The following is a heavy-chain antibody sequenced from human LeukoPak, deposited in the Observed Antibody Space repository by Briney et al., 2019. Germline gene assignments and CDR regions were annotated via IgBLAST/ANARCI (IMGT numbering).Heavy chain of an antibody. J-gene: IGHJ4*02. CDR1: GGSFSGYY. D-gene: IGHD6-19*01. CDR3: ARQAEQWLVPYYFDY. CDR2: IYYTETI. V-gene: IGHV4-34*01. Sequence: SETLSLTCAIYGGSFSGYYWSWIRQPPGKGLEWIGSIYYTETIYYTPSLKSRVTISVDTSKNQFSLELRSMTAADTAVYYCARQAEQWLVPYYFDYWGQGALVTVSS.